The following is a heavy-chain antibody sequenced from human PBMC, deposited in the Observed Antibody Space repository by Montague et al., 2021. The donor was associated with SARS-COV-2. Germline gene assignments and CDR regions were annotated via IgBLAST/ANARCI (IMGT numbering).Heavy chain of an antibody. CDR1: GFTFSDSW. Sequence: SLRLSCAASGFTFSDSWMHWVRQAPGKGLVWVSGINGDGSRTVYADSVKGRFTISRDNAKNTLFLQMNILRAEDTADYYCARGYSDWGQGTLVTVSS. CDR3: ARGYSD. CDR2: INGDGSRT. V-gene: IGHV3-74*03. J-gene: IGHJ4*02. D-gene: IGHD1-1*01.